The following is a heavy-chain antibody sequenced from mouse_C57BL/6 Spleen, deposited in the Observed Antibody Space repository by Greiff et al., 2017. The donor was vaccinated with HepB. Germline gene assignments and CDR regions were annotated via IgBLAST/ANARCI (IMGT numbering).Heavy chain of an antibody. Sequence: VQLKQPGAELVKPGASVKISCKASGYSFTDYNMNWVKQSNGKSLEWIGVIDPNNGATSYNQKFKGKATLTVDQSSSTAYMQLNSLTSEDSAVYYCARANYSRSFDYWGQGTLLTVSS. CDR1: GYSFTDYN. V-gene: IGHV1-39*01. CDR2: IDPNNGAT. CDR3: ARANYSRSFDY. J-gene: IGHJ3*01. D-gene: IGHD2-12*01.